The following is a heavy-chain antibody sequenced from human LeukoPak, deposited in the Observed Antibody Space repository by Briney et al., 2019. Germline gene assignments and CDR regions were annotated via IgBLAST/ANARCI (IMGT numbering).Heavy chain of an antibody. CDR3: ARWPDAVATNYLLFYYMDV. Sequence: GGSLRLSCEASGFSFSAYGLNWVRQAPGKGLEGISSFSRGSSLINYADSVKGRFTISRDNAKNALYLQMSSLRVEDTALYYCARWPDAVATNYLLFYYMDVWGVGTAVTVS. J-gene: IGHJ6*03. D-gene: IGHD5-24*01. CDR1: GFSFSAYG. V-gene: IGHV3-48*01. CDR2: FSRGSSLI.